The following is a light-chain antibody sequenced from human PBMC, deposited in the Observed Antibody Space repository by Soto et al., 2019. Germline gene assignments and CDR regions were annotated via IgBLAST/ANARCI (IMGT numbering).Light chain of an antibody. J-gene: IGKJ2*01. CDR1: QSISNS. CDR2: GAS. CDR3: QQYNNWPPRT. V-gene: IGKV3-15*01. Sequence: EIVMTQSPASLSVSPGETATLSCRASQSISNSLAWYQQKPGQAPSLLIYGASTRATGIPARFSGSGSGTEFTLTISSLQAEDSALYYCQQYNNWPPRTFGQGTKLEIK.